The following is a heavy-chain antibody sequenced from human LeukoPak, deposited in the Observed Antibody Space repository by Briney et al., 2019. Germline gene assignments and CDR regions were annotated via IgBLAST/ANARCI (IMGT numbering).Heavy chain of an antibody. CDR2: INTDGSST. J-gene: IGHJ4*02. Sequence: PGGSLRLSCAASGFIFSSYWMHWVRHAPGKGLAWVSRINTDGSSTSYADSVKGRFTISRDNAKNTLYLQMNSLRAEDTAVYYCARDARQMATDYWGQGTLVTVSS. CDR3: ARDARQMATDY. CDR1: GFIFSSYW. D-gene: IGHD5-24*01. V-gene: IGHV3-74*01.